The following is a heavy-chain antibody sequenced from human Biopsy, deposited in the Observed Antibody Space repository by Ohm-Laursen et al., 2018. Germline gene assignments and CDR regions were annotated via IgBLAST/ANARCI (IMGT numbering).Heavy chain of an antibody. D-gene: IGHD2-15*01. J-gene: IGHJ6*02. Sequence: SDTLSLTCPVSGGFISSSSYYWGWIRQPPGKGLEWIGSISYTGSTHDNPSLTSRVTISVDTSKNQLSLKLRSVTAADTAVYYCALETTYCSGNRCYPDGMDVWGQGTTVTVSS. CDR1: GGFISSSSYY. V-gene: IGHV4-39*07. CDR3: ALETTYCSGNRCYPDGMDV. CDR2: ISYTGST.